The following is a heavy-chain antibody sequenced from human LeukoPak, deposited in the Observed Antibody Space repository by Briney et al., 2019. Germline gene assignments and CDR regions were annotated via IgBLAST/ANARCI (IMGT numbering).Heavy chain of an antibody. Sequence: SETLSLTCTVSGGSISSVTYYWSWIRQHPGKGLEWIGHIYYSGSTYYNPSLKSRGIISVETSKNQFSLKLSSVTAADTAVYYCAREGIASDVWGQGTTVTVSS. CDR3: AREGIASDV. D-gene: IGHD6-13*01. CDR2: IYYSGST. J-gene: IGHJ6*02. CDR1: GGSISSVTYY. V-gene: IGHV4-31*03.